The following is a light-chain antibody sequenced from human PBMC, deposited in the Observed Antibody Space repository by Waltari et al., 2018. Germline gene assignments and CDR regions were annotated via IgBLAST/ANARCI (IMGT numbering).Light chain of an antibody. CDR2: DAS. V-gene: IGKV3-20*01. Sequence: EIMLTQSPGTPSLSPGERATLSCRVSQSISRFLAWYQQKPGQAPRLLIYDASSRATGIPDRFSGSGSGTDFSLTISRLEPEDIAVYYCQKYGSLPATFGQGTKVEIK. CDR3: QKYGSLPAT. CDR1: QSISRF. J-gene: IGKJ1*01.